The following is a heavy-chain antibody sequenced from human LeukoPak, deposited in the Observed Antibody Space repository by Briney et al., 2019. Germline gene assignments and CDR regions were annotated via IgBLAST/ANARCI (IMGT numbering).Heavy chain of an antibody. CDR2: INHSGST. J-gene: IGHJ5*02. CDR1: GGSFSGYY. Sequence: SETLSLTCAVYGGSFSGYYWSWIRQPPGKGLEWIGEINHSGSTNYNPSLKSRVTISVDTSKNQFSLKLSSVTAADTAVYYCARVYSSSWYWFDPWGQGTPVTVSS. CDR3: ARVYSSSWYWFDP. D-gene: IGHD6-13*01. V-gene: IGHV4-34*01.